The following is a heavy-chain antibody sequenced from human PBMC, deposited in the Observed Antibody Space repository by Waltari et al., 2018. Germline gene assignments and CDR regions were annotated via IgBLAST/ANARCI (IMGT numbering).Heavy chain of an antibody. CDR2: ISAYNGNT. V-gene: IGHV1-18*01. CDR3: AFLGLAGRWGTFDY. J-gene: IGHJ4*02. CDR1: GYISTSYG. Sequence: QVQLVQSGGEVKKPGASVKVSCNVFGYISTSYGISWVRQAPGQGLEWMGWISAYNGNTQFAQRFQGRVTLTRDTSTRTAYMEMRSLRSDDTAVYYCAFLGLAGRWGTFDYWGQGTLVTVSS. D-gene: IGHD6-13*01.